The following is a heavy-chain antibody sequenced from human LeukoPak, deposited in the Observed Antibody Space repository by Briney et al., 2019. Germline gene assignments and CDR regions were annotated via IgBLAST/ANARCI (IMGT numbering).Heavy chain of an antibody. J-gene: IGHJ5*02. CDR2: ISYDGSNK. CDR3: ARGGDIVVVPAALIGWFDP. Sequence: GRSLRLSCAASGFTFSSYAMHWVRQAPGKGLEWGAVISYDGSNKYYADSVKGRFTISRDNSKNTLYLQMNSLRAEDTAVYYCARGGDIVVVPAALIGWFDPWGQGTLVTVSS. D-gene: IGHD2-2*01. CDR1: GFTFSSYA. V-gene: IGHV3-30*04.